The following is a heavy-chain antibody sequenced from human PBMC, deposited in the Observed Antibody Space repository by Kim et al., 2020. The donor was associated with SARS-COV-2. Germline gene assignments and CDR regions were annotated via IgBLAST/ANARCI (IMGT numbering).Heavy chain of an antibody. V-gene: IGHV4-59*13. CDR1: GGSISSYY. Sequence: SETLSLTCTVSGGSISSYYWSWIRQPPGKGLEWVWDIYYSGSTNYNPSLKSRGTISVDTSPNQFSLQLSSVSAADTAFFYCARGFDSWVQGPLFTVSS. J-gene: IGHJ4*02. CDR3: ARGFDS. CDR2: IYYSGST.